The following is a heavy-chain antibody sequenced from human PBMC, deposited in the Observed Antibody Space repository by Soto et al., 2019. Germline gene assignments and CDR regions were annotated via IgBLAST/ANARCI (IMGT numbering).Heavy chain of an antibody. CDR2: ISGYNGNT. D-gene: IGHD1-26*01. CDR3: ARGPGLYSGRYDLDY. V-gene: IGHV1-18*01. Sequence: QVQLVQSGAEVEKPGASVKVSCKASGYTFISYSITWVRQAPGQGLEWMGWISGYNGNTNYAQGIQGRATMTKDTSXXTAHMEGQSSRSDDTAGYYCARGPGLYSGRYDLDYWGQGTLVTVSS. J-gene: IGHJ4*02. CDR1: GYTFISYS.